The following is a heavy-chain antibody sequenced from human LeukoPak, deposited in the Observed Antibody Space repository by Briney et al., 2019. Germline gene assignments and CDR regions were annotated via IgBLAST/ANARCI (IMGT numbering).Heavy chain of an antibody. V-gene: IGHV3-21*01. Sequence: GGSLRLSCAASGFTFSSYSMNWVRQAPGKGLEWVSSISSSSSYIYYADSVKGRFTISRDSAKTSLYLQMISLRAEDTAVCYCARHLSGVTGYTYGRGIDYWGQGTLVTVSS. D-gene: IGHD5-18*01. J-gene: IGHJ4*02. CDR1: GFTFSSYS. CDR2: ISSSSSYI. CDR3: ARHLSGVTGYTYGRGIDY.